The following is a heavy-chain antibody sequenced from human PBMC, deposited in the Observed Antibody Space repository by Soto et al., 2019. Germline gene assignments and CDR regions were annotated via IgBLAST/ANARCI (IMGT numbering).Heavy chain of an antibody. J-gene: IGHJ4*02. CDR2: TKQDGGEK. Sequence: EVQLVESGGGLVQPGGSLRLSCAASGFTFSSSWMTWVRQAPGKGLEWVAKTKQDGGEKYYADYVKGQFTISRDKANNSLDLQMNSRGAVDTAGYYCARAPWEPGYWGQGTLVPVSS. CDR1: GFTFSSSW. CDR3: ARAPWEPGY. D-gene: IGHD1-26*01. V-gene: IGHV3-7*03.